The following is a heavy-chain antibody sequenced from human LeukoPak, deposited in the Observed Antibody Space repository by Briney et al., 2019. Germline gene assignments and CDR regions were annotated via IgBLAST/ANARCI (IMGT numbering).Heavy chain of an antibody. D-gene: IGHD6-13*01. V-gene: IGHV3-21*01. CDR3: ARGGGTAAADYFDN. J-gene: IGHJ4*02. CDR1: GLTFSNYA. CDR2: ISSGSLYI. Sequence: GGSLRLSCVASGLTFSNYAMSWVRQAPGKGLEWVSSISSGSLYIYYADSVKGRFTISRDNAKNSLYLQMNSLRAEDTAVYYCARGGGTAAADYFDNWGQGTLVTVSS.